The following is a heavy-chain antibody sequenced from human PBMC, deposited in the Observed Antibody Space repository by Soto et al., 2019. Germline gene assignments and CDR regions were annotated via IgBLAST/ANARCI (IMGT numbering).Heavy chain of an antibody. D-gene: IGHD2-8*01. V-gene: IGHV1-69*13. Sequence: VASVKVSCKASGGTFSSYAISWVRQAPGQGLEWMGGIIPIFGTANYAQKFQGRVTITADESTSTAYMELSSLRSEDTAVYYCARGPLYGRTGYWGQGTLVTVSS. J-gene: IGHJ4*02. CDR2: IIPIFGTA. CDR1: GGTFSSYA. CDR3: ARGPLYGRTGY.